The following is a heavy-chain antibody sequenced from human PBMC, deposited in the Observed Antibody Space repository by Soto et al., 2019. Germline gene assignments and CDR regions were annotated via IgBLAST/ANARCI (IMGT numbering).Heavy chain of an antibody. CDR2: IDSDGSST. D-gene: IGHD5-18*01. V-gene: IGHV3-74*01. Sequence: EVQLVESGGGLVQPGGSLRLSCAASGFTFSNYWMHWVRRAPGKGLVWVSHIDSDGSSTTYADSVKGRFTISRDNARNTLYLQMNSLRAEDTAVYYCVRDTHHYGMYVWGQGTTVTVSS. J-gene: IGHJ6*02. CDR3: VRDTHHYGMYV. CDR1: GFTFSNYW.